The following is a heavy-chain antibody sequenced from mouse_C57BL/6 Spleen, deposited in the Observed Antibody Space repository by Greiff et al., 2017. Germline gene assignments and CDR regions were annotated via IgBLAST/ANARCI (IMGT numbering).Heavy chain of an antibody. D-gene: IGHD2-1*01. CDR3: ASPIYYGNSAWFAY. CDR1: GYTFTSYW. J-gene: IGHJ3*01. CDR2: IDPSDSYT. V-gene: IGHV1-69*01. Sequence: VQLQQPGAELVMPGASVKLSCKASGYTFTSYWMHWVKQRPGQGLEWIGEIDPSDSYTNYNQKFKGKSTLTVDKSSSTAYMQLSSLTSEDSAVDYCASPIYYGNSAWFAYWGQGTLVTVSA.